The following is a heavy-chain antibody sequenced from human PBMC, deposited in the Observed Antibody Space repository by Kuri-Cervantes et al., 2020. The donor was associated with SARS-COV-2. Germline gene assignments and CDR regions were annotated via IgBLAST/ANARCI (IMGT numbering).Heavy chain of an antibody. CDR2: IYYGGST. V-gene: IGHV4-59*01. D-gene: IGHD1-26*01. CDR3: VRREYWYFDL. Sequence: SETLSLTCTVSGGSISSYYWSWIRQPPGKGLEWIGYIYYGGSTNYNPSLKSRVTISVDTSKNQFSLKLSSVTAADTAVYYCVRREYWYFDLWGRGTLVTVSS. J-gene: IGHJ2*01. CDR1: GGSISSYY.